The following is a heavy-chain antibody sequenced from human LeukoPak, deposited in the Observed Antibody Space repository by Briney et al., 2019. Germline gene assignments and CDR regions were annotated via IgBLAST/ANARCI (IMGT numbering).Heavy chain of an antibody. CDR3: ARDLEAYCSGGSCQAFDY. Sequence: GGSLRLSCAASGFTFSDYYMSWIRQAPGKGLEWVSYISSSGSTIYYADSVKGRFTISRDNARNSLYLQMSSLRAEDTALYYCARDLEAYCSGGSCQAFDYWGQGTLVTVSS. J-gene: IGHJ4*02. D-gene: IGHD2-15*01. CDR1: GFTFSDYY. CDR2: ISSSGSTI. V-gene: IGHV3-11*04.